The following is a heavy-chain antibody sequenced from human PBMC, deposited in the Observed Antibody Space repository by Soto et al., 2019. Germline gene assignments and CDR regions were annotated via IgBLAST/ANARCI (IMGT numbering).Heavy chain of an antibody. CDR1: GGTFSSYA. CDR2: VIPIFGTA. CDR3: ASRGSLWFGEVYYSYGMGV. V-gene: IGHV1-69*01. J-gene: IGHJ6*02. D-gene: IGHD3-10*01. Sequence: QVQLVQSGAEVKKPGSSVNVSCKASGGTFSSYAISWVRQSPGQGLEWMGGVIPIFGTANYAQTFQGRVTITADDSTSTASMELSSLRCEDEAVYYCASRGSLWFGEVYYSYGMGVWGQGNTVTVS.